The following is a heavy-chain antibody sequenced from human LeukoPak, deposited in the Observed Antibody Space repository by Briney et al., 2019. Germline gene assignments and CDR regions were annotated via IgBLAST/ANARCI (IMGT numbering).Heavy chain of an antibody. CDR3: ARAAVVVVVAATGWFDP. Sequence: GASVKVSCKASGGTFSSYAISWVRQAPGQGLEWMGGIIPIFGTAIYAQKFQGRVTITADESTSTAYMELSSLRSEDTAVYYCARAAVVVVVAATGWFDPWGQGTLVTVSS. D-gene: IGHD2-15*01. CDR1: GGTFSSYA. J-gene: IGHJ5*02. CDR2: IIPIFGTA. V-gene: IGHV1-69*13.